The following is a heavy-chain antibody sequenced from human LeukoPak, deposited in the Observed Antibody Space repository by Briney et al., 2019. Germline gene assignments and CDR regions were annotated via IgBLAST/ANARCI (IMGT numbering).Heavy chain of an antibody. J-gene: IGHJ4*02. CDR1: GFTFSGHW. CDR2: INGDGSAT. Sequence: GGTLRLSCAASGFTFSGHWMYWLRQAPGKGLAWVSRINGDGSATNYAGSMKGRFTISRDNARNIVYLQMNSLREDDTAVYYCARDLNWGQVDYWGQGTLVTVSS. CDR3: ARDLNWGQVDY. V-gene: IGHV3-74*01. D-gene: IGHD7-27*01.